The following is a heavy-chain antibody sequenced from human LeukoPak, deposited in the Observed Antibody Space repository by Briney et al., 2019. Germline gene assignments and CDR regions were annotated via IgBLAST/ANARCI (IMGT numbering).Heavy chain of an antibody. V-gene: IGHV5-51*01. CDR1: GYSFTTYR. D-gene: IGHD2-15*01. Sequence: GESLKISCKGSGYSFTTYRIGWVRQMPGKGLEWMGIIYPGDSDTRYSPSFQGQVTISADKSISTAYLQWSSLKASDTAMYYCARLDCSGGSCYLEDYYFDYWGQGTLVTVSS. CDR3: ARLDCSGGSCYLEDYYFDY. CDR2: IYPGDSDT. J-gene: IGHJ4*02.